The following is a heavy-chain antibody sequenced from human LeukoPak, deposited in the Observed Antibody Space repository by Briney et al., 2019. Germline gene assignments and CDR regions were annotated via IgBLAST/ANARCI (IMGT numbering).Heavy chain of an antibody. D-gene: IGHD2-15*01. Sequence: GGSLRLSCAASGFTLSSYWMHWVRQAPGKGLVWVSRINSDGSSTSYADSVKGRFTISRDNAKNTLYLQMNSLRAEDTAVYYCARDCNTVFSTTRDAFDIWGQGTMVAVSP. CDR2: INSDGSST. V-gene: IGHV3-74*01. J-gene: IGHJ3*02. CDR1: GFTLSSYW. CDR3: ARDCNTVFSTTRDAFDI.